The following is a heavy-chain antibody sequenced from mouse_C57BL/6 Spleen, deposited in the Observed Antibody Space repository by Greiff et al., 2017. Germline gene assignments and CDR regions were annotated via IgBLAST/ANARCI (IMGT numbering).Heavy chain of an antibody. D-gene: IGHD1-1*01. Sequence: EVHLVESGGGLVKPGGSLKLSCAASGFTFSDYGMHWVRQAPEKGLEWVAYISSGSSTIYYADTVKGRFTISRDNAKNTLFLQMTSLRSEYTAMYYCARPTVVSYYYAMDYWGQGTSVTVSS. V-gene: IGHV5-17*01. CDR1: GFTFSDYG. CDR3: ARPTVVSYYYAMDY. J-gene: IGHJ4*01. CDR2: ISSGSSTI.